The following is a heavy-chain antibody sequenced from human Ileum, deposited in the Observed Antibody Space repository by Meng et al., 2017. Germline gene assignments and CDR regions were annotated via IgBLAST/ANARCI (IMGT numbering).Heavy chain of an antibody. D-gene: IGHD2-15*01. CDR3: GRDYSGISDY. J-gene: IGHJ4*02. CDR1: GFTFSTYW. CDR2: ISSDGSRT. Sequence: GGSLRLSCAASGFTFSTYWMHWVRQAPGKGLVWVSRISSDGSRTFYADSVKGRFTISRDNAKNTLYVQMNSLRAEDTAVYYCGRDYSGISDYWGQGTLVTVSS. V-gene: IGHV3-74*01.